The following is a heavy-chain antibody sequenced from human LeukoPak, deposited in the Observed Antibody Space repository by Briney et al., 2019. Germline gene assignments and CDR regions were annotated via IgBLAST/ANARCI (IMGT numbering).Heavy chain of an antibody. CDR1: GGTFSSYA. J-gene: IGHJ4*02. D-gene: IGHD5-18*01. CDR2: IIPIFGTA. Sequence: ASVKVSCKASGGTFSSYAISWVRQAPGQGLEWMGGIIPIFGTANYAQKFQGRVTITTDESTSTAYMELSSLRSEDTAVYYCAIRVYSYGHQIPVGYYFDYWGQGTLVTVSS. V-gene: IGHV1-69*05. CDR3: AIRVYSYGHQIPVGYYFDY.